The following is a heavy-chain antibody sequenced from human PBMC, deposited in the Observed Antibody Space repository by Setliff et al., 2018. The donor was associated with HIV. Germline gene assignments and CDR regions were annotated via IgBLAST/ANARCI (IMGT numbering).Heavy chain of an antibody. CDR3: ARDLASPDYSSGCPGY. CDR1: GFTFTNYW. D-gene: IGHD6-19*01. J-gene: IGHJ4*02. V-gene: IGHV3-30*03. Sequence: PGGSLRLSCAASGFTFTNYWMAWIRQAPGKGLEWVAFIPYDGSYKYYADSVRGRFAISRDNFKNTVYLQVHSLRIEDTAVYYCARDLASPDYSSGCPGYWGQGTLVTVSS. CDR2: IPYDGSYK.